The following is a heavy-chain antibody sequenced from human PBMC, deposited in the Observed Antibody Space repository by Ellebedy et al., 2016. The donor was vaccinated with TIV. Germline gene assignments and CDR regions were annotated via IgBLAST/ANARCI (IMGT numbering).Heavy chain of an antibody. CDR1: GFTFSTSE. V-gene: IGHV3-48*03. CDR2: MSGSGYTI. D-gene: IGHD3-10*01. Sequence: GESLKISCAASGFTFSTSEMNWVRQAPGKGLEWTAHMSGSGYTIHYAYSVRGRFTISRDNARTSVFLHMNSLRVEDTAVYYFARDEGFGESFDYWGQGTLVTVSS. J-gene: IGHJ4*02. CDR3: ARDEGFGESFDY.